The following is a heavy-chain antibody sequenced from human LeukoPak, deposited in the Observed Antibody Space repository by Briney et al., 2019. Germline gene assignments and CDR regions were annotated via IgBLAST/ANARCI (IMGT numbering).Heavy chain of an antibody. J-gene: IGHJ3*02. V-gene: IGHV4-59*01. D-gene: IGHD3-10*01. CDR1: GGSISSYY. CDR3: ARAVLLWFGESITDAFDI. Sequence: KPSETLSLTCIVSGGSISSYYWSWIRQPPGKGLEWIGYIYYSGSTNYNPSLKSRVTISVDTSKNQFSLKLSSVTAADTAVYYCARAVLLWFGESITDAFDIWGQGTMVTVSS. CDR2: IYYSGST.